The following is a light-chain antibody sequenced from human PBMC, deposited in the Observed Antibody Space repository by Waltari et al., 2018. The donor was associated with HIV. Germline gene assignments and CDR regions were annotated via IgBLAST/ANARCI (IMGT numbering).Light chain of an antibody. CDR2: VAS. CDR1: QGINSY. V-gene: IGKV1-9*01. Sequence: DIHLTQSPPFLSASIGARVTISGRATQGINSYLAWYQQKPGKAPKLLIYVASTLRSGVPSRFSGSGSGTEFTLTISNLQPEDSATYYCQQLNSYPLTFGGGTKVETK. J-gene: IGKJ4*01. CDR3: QQLNSYPLT.